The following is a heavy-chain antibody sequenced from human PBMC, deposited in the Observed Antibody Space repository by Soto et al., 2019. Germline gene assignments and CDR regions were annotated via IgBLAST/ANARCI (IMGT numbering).Heavy chain of an antibody. V-gene: IGHV3-74*01. J-gene: IGHJ6*03. CDR3: ARDWGIAARLDYMDV. CDR2: INSDGSST. CDR1: GFTFSSYW. Sequence: GGSLRLSCAASGFTFSSYWMHWVRQAPGKGLVWVSRINSDGSSTSYADSVKGRFTISRDNAKNTLYLQMNSLRAEDTAVYYCARDWGIAARLDYMDVWGKGTTVTVSS. D-gene: IGHD6-13*01.